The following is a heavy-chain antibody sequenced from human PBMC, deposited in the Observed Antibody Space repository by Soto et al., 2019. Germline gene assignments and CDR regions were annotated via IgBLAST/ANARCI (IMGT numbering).Heavy chain of an antibody. V-gene: IGHV4-59*08. D-gene: IGHD1-26*01. CDR1: GGSISSYY. J-gene: IGHJ4*02. CDR3: ARRYGGNLDY. Sequence: SETLSLTCTVSGGSISSYYWSWIRQPPGKGLEWIGYIYYSGSTNYNPSLKSRVTISVDTSKNQFPLKLSSVTAADTAVYYCARRYGGNLDYWGQGTLVTVSS. CDR2: IYYSGST.